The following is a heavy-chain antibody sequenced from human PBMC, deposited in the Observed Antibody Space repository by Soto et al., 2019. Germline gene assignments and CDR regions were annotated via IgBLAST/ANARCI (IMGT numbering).Heavy chain of an antibody. D-gene: IGHD3-3*01. V-gene: IGHV1-18*04. CDR3: ARSFYDFWSGLSSTPPRLDY. CDR2: ISAYNGNT. Sequence: QVQLVQSGAEVKKPGASVKVSCKASGYTFTSYGISWVRQAPGQGLEWMGWISAYNGNTNYAQKLQGRVTMTTDTTTRIAYMELRSLRSVDTAVYYCARSFYDFWSGLSSTPPRLDYWGQGTLVTVSS. CDR1: GYTFTSYG. J-gene: IGHJ4*02.